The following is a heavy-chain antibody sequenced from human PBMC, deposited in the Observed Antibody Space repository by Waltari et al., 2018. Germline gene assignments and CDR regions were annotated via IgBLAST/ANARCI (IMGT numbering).Heavy chain of an antibody. CDR2: INIRGTST. Sequence: EVQLLESGGGLVQPGGSLRLSCAVSGFTFSNSAMTWVRQAPGKGREWVSSINIRGTSTVYADSVKGRFTISRDNSKNTLYLQMNSLRAEDTAIYYCAKEESPNDYWGQGTLVTVSS. CDR1: GFTFSNSA. CDR3: AKEESPNDY. J-gene: IGHJ4*02. V-gene: IGHV3-23*01.